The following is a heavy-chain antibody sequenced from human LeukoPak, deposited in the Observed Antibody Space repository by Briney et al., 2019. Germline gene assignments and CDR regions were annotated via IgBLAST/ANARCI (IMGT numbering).Heavy chain of an antibody. V-gene: IGHV4-34*01. CDR2: INHSGST. D-gene: IGHD3-16*01. Sequence: PSEPLSLTCAVYGGSFSGYYWSWIRQPPGKGLEWIGEINHSGSTNYNPSLKSRVTISVDTSKNQFSLKLSSVTAADTAVYYCARGQKWGRSWFDPWGQGTLVTVSS. CDR3: ARGQKWGRSWFDP. CDR1: GGSFSGYY. J-gene: IGHJ5*02.